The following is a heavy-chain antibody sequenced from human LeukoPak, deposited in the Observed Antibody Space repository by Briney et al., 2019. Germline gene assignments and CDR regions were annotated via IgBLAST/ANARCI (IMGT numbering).Heavy chain of an antibody. CDR2: IYTSGST. CDR3: ARLAKCTSTCRGKYWYFDV. J-gene: IGHJ2*01. Sequence: SETLSLTCTVSGGSISSSSYYWGWIRQPPGKGLEWIGRIYTSGSTNYNPSLKSRVTMSVDTAKNQFSLQLNSVTAADTAVYYCARLAKCTSTCRGKYWYFDVWGRGTLVTVSS. D-gene: IGHD2-8*01. V-gene: IGHV4-39*07. CDR1: GGSISSSSYY.